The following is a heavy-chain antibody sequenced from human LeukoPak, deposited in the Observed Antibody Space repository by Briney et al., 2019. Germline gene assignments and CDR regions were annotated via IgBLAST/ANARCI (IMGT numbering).Heavy chain of an antibody. V-gene: IGHV4-4*02. CDR2: IHRDGRT. CDR1: GVSISSSEW. D-gene: IGHD3-9*01. Sequence: SETLSLTCAVSGVSISSSEWWIWVRQPPGQGLEWIGEIHRDGRTRYNPSLKSRVTMSIDYSKNQFSLKVSYVTAADTAIYYCGKTDIYFNPIDYWGPGSLVTVSS. J-gene: IGHJ4*02. CDR3: GKTDIYFNPIDY.